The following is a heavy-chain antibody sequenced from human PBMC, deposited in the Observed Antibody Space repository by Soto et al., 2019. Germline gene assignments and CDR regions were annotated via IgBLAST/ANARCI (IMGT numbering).Heavy chain of an antibody. D-gene: IGHD2-2*01. V-gene: IGHV4-34*01. CDR2: INHSGST. Sequence: PSETLSLTCAVYGGSFSGYYWSWIRQPPGKGLEWIGEINHSGSTNYNPSLKSRVTISVDTSKNQFSLKLSSVTAADTAVYYCAGYCSSTGFDYWGQGTLVTVSS. CDR1: GGSFSGYY. J-gene: IGHJ4*02. CDR3: AGYCSSTGFDY.